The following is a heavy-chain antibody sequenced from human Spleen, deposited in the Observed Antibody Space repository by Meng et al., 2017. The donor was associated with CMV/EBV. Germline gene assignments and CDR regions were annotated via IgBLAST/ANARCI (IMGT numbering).Heavy chain of an antibody. CDR2: INTRGGST. Sequence: FASYYIHWVRQAPGQGLEWTGIINTRGGSTTYAQRFQGRVTMTRETSTSTVYMELSSLRSDDTAVYYCTRGLTFSIYGVVTVNNWFDPWGPGTLVTVSS. D-gene: IGHD3-3*02. J-gene: IGHJ5*02. CDR3: TRGLTFSIYGVVTVNNWFDP. V-gene: IGHV1-46*01. CDR1: FASYY.